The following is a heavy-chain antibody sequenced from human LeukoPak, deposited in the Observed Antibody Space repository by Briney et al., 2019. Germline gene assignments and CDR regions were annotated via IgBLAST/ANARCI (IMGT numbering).Heavy chain of an antibody. CDR1: GFTFSSYA. CDR3: ARATGSSWYEY. V-gene: IGHV3-64*01. J-gene: IGHJ4*02. CDR2: ISSNGGST. Sequence: GGSLRLSCAASGFTFSSYAMHWVRQAPGKGLEYVSAISSNGGSTYYANSVKGRFTISRDNSKNTLYLQMGSLRAEDMAVYYCARATGSSWYEYWGQGTLVTVSS. D-gene: IGHD6-13*01.